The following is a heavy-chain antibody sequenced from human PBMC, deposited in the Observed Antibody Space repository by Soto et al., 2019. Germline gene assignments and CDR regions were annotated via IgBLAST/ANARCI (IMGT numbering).Heavy chain of an antibody. D-gene: IGHD3-3*01. J-gene: IGHJ6*02. Sequence: ASVKVSCKASGYTFTSYAMHWVRQAPGQRLEWMGWINAGNGNTKYSQKFQGRVTITRDTSASTAYMELSSLRSEDTAVYYCARVCLEWLLPYYYYGMDVWGQGTTVTVSS. CDR1: GYTFTSYA. V-gene: IGHV1-3*01. CDR3: ARVCLEWLLPYYYYGMDV. CDR2: INAGNGNT.